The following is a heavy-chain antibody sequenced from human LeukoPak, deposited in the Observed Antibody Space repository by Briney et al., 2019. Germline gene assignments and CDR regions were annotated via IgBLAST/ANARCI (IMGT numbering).Heavy chain of an antibody. CDR2: ISSSSSYI. Sequence: GGSLRLSCAASGFTFSSYSMNWVRQAPGKGLEWVSSISSSSSYIYYADSVKGRFTISRDNAKNSLYLQMNSLRAEDTAVYYCAREPDDYYDSSGYPWDQGTLVTVSS. J-gene: IGHJ5*02. V-gene: IGHV3-21*01. D-gene: IGHD3-22*01. CDR3: AREPDDYYDSSGYP. CDR1: GFTFSSYS.